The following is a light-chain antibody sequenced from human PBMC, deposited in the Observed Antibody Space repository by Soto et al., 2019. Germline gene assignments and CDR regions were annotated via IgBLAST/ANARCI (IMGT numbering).Light chain of an antibody. CDR3: QQYGDSPWT. Sequence: EIVMTQSPATLSVSPGERATLSCRASQSVISTYLAWYQQKPGQAPRLLIYDASSRATGIPDRFSGSGSGTDFTLTISRLEPEDFAVYYCQQYGDSPWTFGQGTKVDIK. J-gene: IGKJ1*01. CDR1: QSVISTY. CDR2: DAS. V-gene: IGKV3-20*01.